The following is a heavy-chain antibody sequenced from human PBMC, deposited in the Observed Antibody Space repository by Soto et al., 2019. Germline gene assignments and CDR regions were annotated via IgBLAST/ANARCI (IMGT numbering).Heavy chain of an antibody. V-gene: IGHV1-58*01. CDR3: AADLYYDFWSGPGWFDP. Sequence: VKVSCKASGFTFTSSAVQWVRQARGQRLEWIGWIVVGSGNTNYAQKFQERVTITRDMSTSTAYMELSSLRSEDTAVYCCAADLYYDFWSGPGWFDPWGQGTLVTVSS. CDR2: IVVGSGNT. D-gene: IGHD3-3*01. J-gene: IGHJ5*02. CDR1: GFTFTSSA.